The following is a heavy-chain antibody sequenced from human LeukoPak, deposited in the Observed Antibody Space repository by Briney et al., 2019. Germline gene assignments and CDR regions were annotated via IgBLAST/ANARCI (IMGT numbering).Heavy chain of an antibody. D-gene: IGHD3-9*01. CDR1: GGSISSGSYY. CDR2: IYTSGST. Sequence: SQTLSLTCTVSGGSISSGSYYWSWIRQPAGKGLEWIGRIYTSGSTNYNPSLKSRVTISVDTSKNQFSLKLSSVTAADTAVYYCARPTTIDAFDVWGQGTMVTVSS. V-gene: IGHV4-61*02. CDR3: ARPTTIDAFDV. J-gene: IGHJ3*01.